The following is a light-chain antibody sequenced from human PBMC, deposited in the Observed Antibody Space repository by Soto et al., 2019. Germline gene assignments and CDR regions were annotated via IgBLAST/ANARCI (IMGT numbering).Light chain of an antibody. CDR2: DVT. Sequence: QSALTQPRSVSGSPGQSVTISCTGTSSDVGGYNFVSWYQQYPGKAPKLIIYDVTKGPSGVPDRFSDSKSGDTASLTISGLQTDDEADYYCCSYAGSYTHVFGTGTKLTVL. V-gene: IGLV2-11*01. CDR3: CSYAGSYTHV. CDR1: SSDVGGYNF. J-gene: IGLJ1*01.